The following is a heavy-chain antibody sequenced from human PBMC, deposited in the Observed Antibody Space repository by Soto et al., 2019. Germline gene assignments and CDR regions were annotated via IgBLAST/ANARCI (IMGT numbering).Heavy chain of an antibody. CDR2: ISAYNGNT. Sequence: ASVKVSCKASGYTFTSYGISWVRQAPGQGLEWMGWISAYNGNTNYAQKLQGRVTMTADASTSTAYMELSSLRSEDTAVYYCARIGYYDSSGYYRDYWGQGTLVTVSS. J-gene: IGHJ4*02. V-gene: IGHV1-18*01. CDR1: GYTFTSYG. D-gene: IGHD3-22*01. CDR3: ARIGYYDSSGYYRDY.